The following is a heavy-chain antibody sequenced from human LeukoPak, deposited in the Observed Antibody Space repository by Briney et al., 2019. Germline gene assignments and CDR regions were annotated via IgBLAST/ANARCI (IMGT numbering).Heavy chain of an antibody. V-gene: IGHV1-8*01. D-gene: IGHD6-13*01. CDR1: GYSFTSYD. Sequence: ASVKVSCKASGYSFTSYDINWVREATGQGLEWMGWMNANSGNTGYAQKFQGRVTMTRNTSISTAYMELSSRRSEDTAVYYCARGTAIRTDIAAAFDYWGQGTLVTVSS. J-gene: IGHJ4*02. CDR2: MNANSGNT. CDR3: ARGTAIRTDIAAAFDY.